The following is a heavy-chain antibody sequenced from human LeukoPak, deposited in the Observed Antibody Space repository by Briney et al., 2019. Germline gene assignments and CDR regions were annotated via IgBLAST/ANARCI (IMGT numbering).Heavy chain of an antibody. V-gene: IGHV3-64D*08. CDR1: GFTFSRYA. CDR2: ISSNRGST. J-gene: IGHJ4*02. Sequence: GGSLRLSCSASGFTFSRYAMHWVRQAPGKGLECVSAISSNRGSTYYADSVKGRFTISRDNSENTLYLQMSSLRGEDTAMFYCVKGSGTGWYGYWGQGTLVTVSS. CDR3: VKGSGTGWYGY. D-gene: IGHD6-19*01.